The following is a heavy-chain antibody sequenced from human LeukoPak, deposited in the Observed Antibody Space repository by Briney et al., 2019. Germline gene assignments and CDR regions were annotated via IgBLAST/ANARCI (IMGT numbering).Heavy chain of an antibody. D-gene: IGHD3-10*01. CDR3: ASAASWFSNWFDP. J-gene: IGHJ5*02. V-gene: IGHV1-46*01. Sequence: ASVKVSCKTSGYTFTSYYMHWVRQAPGRGLEWMGIINPSGGSTSYAQKFQGRVTMTRDTFTSTVYMELSSLRSEDTAVYYCASAASWFSNWFDPWGQGTLVTVSS. CDR1: GYTFTSYY. CDR2: INPSGGST.